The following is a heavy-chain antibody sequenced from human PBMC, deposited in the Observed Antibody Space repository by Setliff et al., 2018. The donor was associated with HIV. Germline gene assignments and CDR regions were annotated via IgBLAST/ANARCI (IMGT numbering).Heavy chain of an antibody. CDR2: LYPADSNI. V-gene: IGHV5-51*01. J-gene: IGHJ4*02. CDR1: GYSFSSYW. CDR3: ARPVAVAGSRHFDY. Sequence: GESLKISCKGSGYSFSSYWIGWVRQMPGKGLEFMGLLYPADSNIRYSPSFQGQVTISVDKSISTAYLQWSSLKASDTAMYYCARPVAVAGSRHFDYWGQGTLVTVSS. D-gene: IGHD6-19*01.